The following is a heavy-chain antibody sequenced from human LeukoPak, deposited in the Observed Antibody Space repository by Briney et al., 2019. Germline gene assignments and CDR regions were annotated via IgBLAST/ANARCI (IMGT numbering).Heavy chain of an antibody. Sequence: SETLSLTCAVYGGSFSGYYWSWIRQPPGKGLEWIGEINHSGSTNYNPSLKSRVTISVDTSKNQFSLKLTSVTAADTAVYYCARSDWNYGEADYWGQGTLVTVSS. CDR3: ARSDWNYGEADY. CDR1: GGSFSGYY. J-gene: IGHJ4*02. D-gene: IGHD1-7*01. V-gene: IGHV4-34*01. CDR2: INHSGST.